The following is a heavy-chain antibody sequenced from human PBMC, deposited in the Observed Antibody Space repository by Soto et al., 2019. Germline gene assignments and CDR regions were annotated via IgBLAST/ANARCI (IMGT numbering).Heavy chain of an antibody. CDR3: ARDSAFYYDSSGYYYFDY. V-gene: IGHV3-23*01. J-gene: IGHJ4*02. Sequence: GSLRLSCAASGFTFSRYAVCWVRQAPGKGLEWVSFVSGSGGNTRSADSVKGRFTISRDNSKNMVYLQMNSLRAEDTAVYYCARDSAFYYDSSGYYYFDYWGQGALVTVSS. CDR1: GFTFSRYA. CDR2: VSGSGGNT. D-gene: IGHD3-22*01.